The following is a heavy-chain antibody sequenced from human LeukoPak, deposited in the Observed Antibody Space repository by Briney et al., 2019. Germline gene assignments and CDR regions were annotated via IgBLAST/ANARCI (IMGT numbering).Heavy chain of an antibody. CDR1: GGSINSRIYY. CDR3: ARPDQTYYYDSSGYFDAFDI. Sequence: SETLSLTCTVSGGSINSRIYYWGWIRQPPGKGLEWIGSIYYSGSTYYNPSLKSRVTISVDTSKNQFSLKLSSVTAADTAVYYCARPDQTYYYDSSGYFDAFDIWGQGTMVTVSS. D-gene: IGHD3-22*01. J-gene: IGHJ3*02. CDR2: IYYSGST. V-gene: IGHV4-39*07.